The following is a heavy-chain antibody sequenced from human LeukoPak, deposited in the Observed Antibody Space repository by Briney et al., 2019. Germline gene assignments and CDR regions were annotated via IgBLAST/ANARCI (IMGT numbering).Heavy chain of an antibody. D-gene: IGHD4-17*01. CDR1: GFTFSSYG. CDR2: ISGSGGST. V-gene: IGHV3-23*01. CDR3: AKDTVTRVDY. J-gene: IGHJ4*02. Sequence: GGTLRLSCAASGFTFSSYGMSWVRQAPGKGLEWVSAISGSGGSTYYADSVKGRFTISRDNSKNTLYLQMNSLRAEDTAAYYCAKDTVTRVDYWGQGTLVTVSS.